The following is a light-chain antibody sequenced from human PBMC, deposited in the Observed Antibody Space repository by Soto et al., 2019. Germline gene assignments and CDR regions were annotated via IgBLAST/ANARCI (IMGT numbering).Light chain of an antibody. Sequence: QSALTQPASVSGSPGQSITISCTGTISDVGTYNYVSWYQHRPGKAPKLMIYDVSYRPSGVSNRFSGSKSANTASLTISGLQAEDEADYYCSSYTTSNTQVFGGGTKVTVL. J-gene: IGLJ3*02. CDR2: DVS. V-gene: IGLV2-14*01. CDR1: ISDVGTYNY. CDR3: SSYTTSNTQV.